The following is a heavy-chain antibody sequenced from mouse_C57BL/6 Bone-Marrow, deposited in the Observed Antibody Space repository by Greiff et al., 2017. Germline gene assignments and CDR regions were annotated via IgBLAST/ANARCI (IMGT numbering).Heavy chain of an antibody. CDR3: ATGEVYDGYYGYAMDY. CDR1: GYSFTDYN. D-gene: IGHD2-3*01. V-gene: IGHV1-39*01. Sequence: EVKLMESGPELVKPGASVKISCKASGYSFTDYNMNWVKQSNGKSLEWIGVINPNYGTTSYNQKFKGKATLTVDTSSSTAYMQLSSLTSEDSAVYYCATGEVYDGYYGYAMDYWGQGTSVTVSS. J-gene: IGHJ4*01. CDR2: INPNYGTT.